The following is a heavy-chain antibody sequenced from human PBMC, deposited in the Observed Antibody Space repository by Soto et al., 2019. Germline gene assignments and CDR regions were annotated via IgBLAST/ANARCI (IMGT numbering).Heavy chain of an antibody. Sequence: SETLSLTCAVYGGSFSGYYWSWIRQPPGKGLEWIGEINHSGSTNYNPSLKSRVTISVDTSKNQFSLKLSSVTAADTAVYYCASSNPSVLRFLEWSLDGMDVWGQGTTVT. V-gene: IGHV4-34*01. CDR2: INHSGST. D-gene: IGHD3-3*01. CDR1: GGSFSGYY. J-gene: IGHJ6*02. CDR3: ASSNPSVLRFLEWSLDGMDV.